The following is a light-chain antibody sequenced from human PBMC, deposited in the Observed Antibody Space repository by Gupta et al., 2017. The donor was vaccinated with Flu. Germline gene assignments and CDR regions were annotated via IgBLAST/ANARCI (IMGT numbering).Light chain of an antibody. CDR3: QQYNDWPLT. CDR2: GAS. Sequence: EIMMTQSPATLSVAPGERATLSCRASKSVSSRLAWYQQKLGQAPRLLIYGASTRANGVPSRFSGSGSGTEFTVTISSLQSEDFAVYYCQQYNDWPLTFGGGTKVEIK. CDR1: KSVSSR. V-gene: IGKV3-15*01. J-gene: IGKJ4*01.